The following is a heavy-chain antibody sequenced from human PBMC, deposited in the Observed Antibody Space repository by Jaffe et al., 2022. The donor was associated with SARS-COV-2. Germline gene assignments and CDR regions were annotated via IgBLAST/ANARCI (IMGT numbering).Heavy chain of an antibody. D-gene: IGHD7-27*01. CDR1: GGSISSDIYY. Sequence: QVHLQESGPGLVKPSQTLSLTCTVSGGSISSDIYYWTWIRQPAGKGLEWIGRIYTSGSTNYSPSLKSRVTISLDTSKNQFSLKLSSVTAADTAVYYCARNRAGEGDFDYWGQGTLVTVSS. V-gene: IGHV4-61*02. CDR2: IYTSGST. J-gene: IGHJ4*02. CDR3: ARNRAGEGDFDY.